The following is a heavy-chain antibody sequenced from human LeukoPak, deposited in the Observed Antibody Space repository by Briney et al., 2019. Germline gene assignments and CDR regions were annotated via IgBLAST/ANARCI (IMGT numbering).Heavy chain of an antibody. CDR1: GFSFSGYW. J-gene: IGHJ4*02. Sequence: PGGSLRLSCAASGFSFSGYWMTWVRQAPGKGLEWVANIKEDGSEKYYADFVKGRFTISGDNAKNSLDLQMNSLRAEDTAVYYCARGGSTDYWGQGTLVTVSS. CDR2: IKEDGSEK. V-gene: IGHV3-7*03. D-gene: IGHD2/OR15-2a*01. CDR3: ARGGSTDY.